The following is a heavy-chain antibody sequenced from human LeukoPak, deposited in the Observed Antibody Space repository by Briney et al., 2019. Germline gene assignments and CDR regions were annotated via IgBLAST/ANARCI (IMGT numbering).Heavy chain of an antibody. D-gene: IGHD3-10*01. Sequence: SETLSLTCTVSGGSISSYHCSWIRQPPGKGLEWIGYISYSGSTNYNPSLKSRVTISVDASKNQFSLSLSSVTAADTAVYCCARHLDYYGSGTYEFWGQGTLVTVSS. J-gene: IGHJ4*02. CDR1: GGSISSYH. CDR3: ARHLDYYGSGTYEF. CDR2: ISYSGST. V-gene: IGHV4-59*08.